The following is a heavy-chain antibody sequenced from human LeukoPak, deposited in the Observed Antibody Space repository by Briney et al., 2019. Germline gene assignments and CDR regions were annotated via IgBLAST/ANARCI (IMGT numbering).Heavy chain of an antibody. J-gene: IGHJ4*02. CDR3: TLRVWTPFDY. D-gene: IGHD5-12*01. CDR2: IKSKTDGGTT. Sequence: GGSLRLSCAASGFTFSSYAMSWVRQAPGKGLEWVGRIKSKTDGGTTDYAAPVKGRFTISRDDSKNRLYLQMNSLKTEDTAIYYCTLRVWTPFDYWGQGTLVTVSS. CDR1: GFTFSSYA. V-gene: IGHV3-15*01.